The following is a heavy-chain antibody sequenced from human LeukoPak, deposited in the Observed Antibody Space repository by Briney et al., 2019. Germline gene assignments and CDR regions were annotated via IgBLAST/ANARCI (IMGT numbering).Heavy chain of an antibody. J-gene: IGHJ4*02. CDR3: ARGNHYYDSSGYYSAFHY. V-gene: IGHV3-53*01. CDR1: GFTVSRNY. D-gene: IGHD3-22*01. CDR2: TYSDGST. Sequence: GGSLRLSCAASGFTVSRNYMSWVRQAPGKGLEWVSLTYSDGSTSYTDSVKGRFTISRDNSKNTLYLQMNSLRAEDTAVYYCARGNHYYDSSGYYSAFHYWGQGTLVTVSS.